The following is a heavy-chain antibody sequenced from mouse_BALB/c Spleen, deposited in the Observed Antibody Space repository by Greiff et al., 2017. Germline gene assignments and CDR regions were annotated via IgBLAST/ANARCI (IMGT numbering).Heavy chain of an antibody. CDR2: IRNKANGYTT. Sequence: EVQLQESGGGLVQPGGSLRLSCATSGFTFTDYYMSWVRQPPGKALEWLGFIRNKANGYTTEYSASVKGRFTISRDNSQSILYLQMNTLRAEDSATYYCARDRVDWYFDVWGAGTTVTVSS. CDR1: GFTFTDYY. CDR3: ARDRVDWYFDV. J-gene: IGHJ1*01. V-gene: IGHV7-3*02.